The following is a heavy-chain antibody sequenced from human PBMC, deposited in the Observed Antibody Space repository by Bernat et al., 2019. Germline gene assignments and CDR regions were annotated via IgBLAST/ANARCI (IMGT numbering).Heavy chain of an antibody. CDR3: ARLLGGYYYYGMDV. J-gene: IGHJ6*02. D-gene: IGHD4-23*01. V-gene: IGHV4-39*01. CDR1: GGSISSSSYY. Sequence: QVQLQQWGAGLLKPSETLSLTCTVSGGSISSSSYYWGWIRQPPGKGLEWIGNIYYSGSSYYNPSLKSRVTISVDTSKNQFSLKLSSVTAADTAVYYCARLLGGYYYYGMDVWGQGTTVTVSS. CDR2: IYYSGSS.